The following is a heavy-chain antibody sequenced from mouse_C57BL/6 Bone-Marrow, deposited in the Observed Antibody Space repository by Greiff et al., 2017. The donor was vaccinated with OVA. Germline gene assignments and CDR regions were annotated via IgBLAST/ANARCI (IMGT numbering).Heavy chain of an antibody. J-gene: IGHJ4*01. CDR1: GFTFSSYA. CDR3: ARALYYYGPPSMDY. V-gene: IGHV5-4*01. CDR2: ISDGGSYT. Sequence: DVQLQESGGGLVKPGGSLKLSCAASGFTFSSYAMSWVRQTPEKRLEWVATISDGGSYTYYPDNVKGRFTISRDNAKNNLYLQMSHLKSEDTAMYYCARALYYYGPPSMDYWGQGTSVTVSS. D-gene: IGHD1-1*01.